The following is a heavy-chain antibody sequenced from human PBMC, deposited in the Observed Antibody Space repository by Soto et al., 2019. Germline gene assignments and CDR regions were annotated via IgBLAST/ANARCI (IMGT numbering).Heavy chain of an antibody. V-gene: IGHV1-8*01. CDR1: GYTFTDYD. Sequence: ASVKVSCKASGYTFTDYDINWVRQATGQGLEWMGWMSPDSGNTGYAQQFQGRVTMTRNMSTSTAYMELSSLRSEDTAVYYCAALEMATDYYYYGMDVWGQGTTVTVS. J-gene: IGHJ6*02. CDR2: MSPDSGNT. D-gene: IGHD5-12*01. CDR3: AALEMATDYYYYGMDV.